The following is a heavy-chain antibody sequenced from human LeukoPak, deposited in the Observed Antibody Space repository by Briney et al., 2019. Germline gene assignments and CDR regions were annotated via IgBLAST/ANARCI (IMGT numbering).Heavy chain of an antibody. D-gene: IGHD1-26*01. Sequence: GGSLKLSCAASGFTFSDYYMSWFRQAPGKGLEWLSYIDGSDGGIYYADSVRGRFTISRDNAKNSLYLQMNSLRGEDTALYYCVRAYRGGYSDDFDYSGQGTLVTVSS. V-gene: IGHV3-11*01. CDR1: GFTFSDYY. J-gene: IGHJ4*02. CDR2: IDGSDGGI. CDR3: VRAYRGGYSDDFDY.